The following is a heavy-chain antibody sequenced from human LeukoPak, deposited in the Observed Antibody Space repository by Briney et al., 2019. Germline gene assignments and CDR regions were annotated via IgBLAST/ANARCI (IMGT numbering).Heavy chain of an antibody. CDR1: GGSISSYY. D-gene: IGHD6-13*01. CDR2: ISSSGSTI. J-gene: IGHJ4*02. V-gene: IGHV3-11*01. Sequence: LSLTCTVSGGSISSYYWSWIRQAPGKGLEWVSYISSSGSTIYYADSVKGRFAISRDNAKNSLYLQMNSLRAEDTAVYYCARGGKMAAEDNWGQGTLVTVSS. CDR3: ARGGKMAAEDN.